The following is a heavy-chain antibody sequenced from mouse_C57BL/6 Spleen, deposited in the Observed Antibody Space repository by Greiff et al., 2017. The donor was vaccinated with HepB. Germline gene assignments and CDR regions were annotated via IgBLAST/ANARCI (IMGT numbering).Heavy chain of an antibody. V-gene: IGHV1-80*01. CDR3: ARQSTVRGDYFDY. CDR2: IYPGDGDT. Sequence: LEESGAELVKPGASVKISCKASGYAFSSYWMNWVKQRPGKGLEWIGQIYPGDGDTNYNGKFKGKATLTADKSSSTAYMQLSSLTSEDSAVYFCARQSTVRGDYFDYWGQGTTLTVSS. J-gene: IGHJ2*01. D-gene: IGHD1-1*01. CDR1: GYAFSSYW.